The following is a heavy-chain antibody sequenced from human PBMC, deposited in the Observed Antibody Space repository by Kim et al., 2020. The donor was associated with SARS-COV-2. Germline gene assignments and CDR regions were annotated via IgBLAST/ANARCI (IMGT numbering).Heavy chain of an antibody. D-gene: IGHD5-18*01. J-gene: IGHJ4*02. CDR3: ARGKPRRGYSYGYAGHFEH. V-gene: IGHV3-30*07. Sequence: GRFTISRDNSKKTRYLQMNSLRDEDTAVYYCARGKPRRGYSYGYAGHFEHWGQGTLVTVSS.